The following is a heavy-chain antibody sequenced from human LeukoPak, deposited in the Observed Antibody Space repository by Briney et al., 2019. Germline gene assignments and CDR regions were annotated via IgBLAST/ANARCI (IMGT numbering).Heavy chain of an antibody. CDR2: IYYSGST. V-gene: IGHV4-61*05. CDR3: ARVPQQWLHYFDY. CDR1: GGSISSSSYY. J-gene: IGHJ4*02. D-gene: IGHD6-19*01. Sequence: SETLTLTCTVPGGSISSSSYYWGWIRQPPGKGLEWIGYIYYSGSTNYNPSLKSRVTISVDTSKNQFSLKLSSVTAADTAVYYCARVPQQWLHYFDYWGQGTLVTVSS.